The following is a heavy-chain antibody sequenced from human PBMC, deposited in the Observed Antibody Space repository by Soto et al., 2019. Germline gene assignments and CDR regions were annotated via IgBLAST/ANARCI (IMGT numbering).Heavy chain of an antibody. CDR3: ARGFERDAFDI. V-gene: IGHV3-7*01. Sequence: GGSLGLSCAASGFTFSSYWMSWVRQAPGKGLEWVANIKQDGSEKYYVDSVKGRFTISRDNAKNSLYLQMNSLRAEDTAVYYCARGFERDAFDIWGQGTMVTVSS. CDR1: GFTFSSYW. J-gene: IGHJ3*02. D-gene: IGHD1-1*01. CDR2: IKQDGSEK.